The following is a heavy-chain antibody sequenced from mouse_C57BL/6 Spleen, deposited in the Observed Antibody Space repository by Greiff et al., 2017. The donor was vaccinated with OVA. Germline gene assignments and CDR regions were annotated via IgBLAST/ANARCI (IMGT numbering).Heavy chain of an antibody. V-gene: IGHV1-72*01. CDR3: ASQMEYYDYDGGFAY. CDR1: GYTFTSYW. J-gene: IGHJ3*01. Sequence: VQLQQPGAELVKPGASVKLSCKASGYTFTSYWMHWVKQRPGRGLEWIGRIDPNSGGTKYNEKFKSKATLTVDKPSSTAYKQLSSLTSEDSAVYYCASQMEYYDYDGGFAYWGQGTLVTVSA. D-gene: IGHD2-4*01. CDR2: IDPNSGGT.